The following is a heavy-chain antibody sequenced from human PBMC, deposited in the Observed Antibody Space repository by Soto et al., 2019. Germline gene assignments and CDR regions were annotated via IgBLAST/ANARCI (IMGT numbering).Heavy chain of an antibody. J-gene: IGHJ4*02. CDR1: A. CDR3: AKNTWAVAGKGAPDY. CDR2: ISGSGGST. D-gene: IGHD6-19*01. V-gene: IGHV3-23*01. Sequence: PGGSLRLSCAAYAMSWVRQAPGKGLEWVSGISGSGGSTYYADSVKGRFTISRDNSKSTVYLQMNSLRAEDTAVYYCAKNTWAVAGKGAPDYWGQGTPVTVSS.